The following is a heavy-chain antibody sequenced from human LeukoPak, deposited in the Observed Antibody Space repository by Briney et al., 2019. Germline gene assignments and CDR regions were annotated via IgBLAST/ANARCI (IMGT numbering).Heavy chain of an antibody. J-gene: IGHJ1*01. CDR1: GFTVSSNY. Sequence: PGGSLRLSCAASGFTVSSNYMSWVRQAPGKGLEWVSATYSGGGTYYADSVKGRFTISSDNSKNTLCLQMNSLKAEDTAIYYCARAQDYCSGSTCYGYFQYWGQGTLVTVSS. CDR3: ARAQDYCSGSTCYGYFQY. CDR2: TYSGGGT. D-gene: IGHD2-15*01. V-gene: IGHV3-53*01.